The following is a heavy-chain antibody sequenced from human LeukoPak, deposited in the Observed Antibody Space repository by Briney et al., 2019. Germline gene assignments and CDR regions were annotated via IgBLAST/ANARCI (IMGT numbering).Heavy chain of an antibody. CDR2: ISWNSGSI. CDR3: AKDKDGDFWSGYFDY. V-gene: IGHV3-9*03. D-gene: IGHD3-3*01. Sequence: PGGSLRLSCAASGFTFDDYAMHWVRQAPGKGLEWVSGISWNSGSIGYADSVKGRFTISRDNAKNSLYLQMNSLRAEDMALYYCAKDKDGDFWSGYFDYWGQGTLVTVSS. J-gene: IGHJ4*02. CDR1: GFTFDDYA.